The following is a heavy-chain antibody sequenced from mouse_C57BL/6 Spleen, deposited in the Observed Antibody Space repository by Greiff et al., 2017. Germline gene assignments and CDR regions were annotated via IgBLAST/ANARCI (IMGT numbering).Heavy chain of an antibody. CDR1: GFTFSSYA. CDR2: ISDGGSYT. Sequence: EVQLVESGGGLVKPGGSLKLSCAASGFTFSSYAMSWVRQTPEKRLEWVATISDGGSYTYYPDNVKGRFTISRDNAKNNLYLQMSHLKSEDTAMYYCASSELNYFDYWGQGTTLTVSS. V-gene: IGHV5-4*01. J-gene: IGHJ2*01. CDR3: ASSELNYFDY. D-gene: IGHD1-1*01.